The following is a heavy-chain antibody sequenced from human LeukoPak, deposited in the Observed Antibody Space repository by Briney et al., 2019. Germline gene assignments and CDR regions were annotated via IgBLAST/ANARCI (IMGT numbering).Heavy chain of an antibody. D-gene: IGHD4-17*01. CDR1: GGSISSYY. CDR3: ARDLYGDYYFDY. J-gene: IGHJ4*02. Sequence: PSETLSLTCTVSGGSISSYYWSWIRHPPGMGLEWIGYIYYTGSTNYNPSLKSRVTISVDSSKNQFSLKLSSVTAADTAVYYCARDLYGDYYFDYWGQGTLVTVSS. CDR2: IYYTGST. V-gene: IGHV4-59*01.